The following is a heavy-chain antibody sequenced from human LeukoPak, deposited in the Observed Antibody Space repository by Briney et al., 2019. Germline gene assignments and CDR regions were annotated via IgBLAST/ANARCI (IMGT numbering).Heavy chain of an antibody. D-gene: IGHD2-15*01. CDR1: GFTFSSYA. CDR3: AKPEGEVVTPYDAFDI. V-gene: IGHV3-23*01. Sequence: GGSLRLSCAASGFTFSSYAMSWVRQAPGKGLEWVSAISGSGCSTYYADSVKGRFTISRDNSKNTLYLQMNSLRAEDTAVYYRAKPEGEVVTPYDAFDIWGQGTMVTVSS. J-gene: IGHJ3*02. CDR2: ISGSGCST.